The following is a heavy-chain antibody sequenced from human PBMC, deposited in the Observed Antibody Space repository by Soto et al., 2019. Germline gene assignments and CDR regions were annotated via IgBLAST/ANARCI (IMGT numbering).Heavy chain of an antibody. D-gene: IGHD3-22*01. Sequence: PGGSLRLSCAASGLTVSTNYMSWVRQAPGKGLEWVSVIYSDGRTYHTDSVKGRFTISRDNFENTLYQMNSLRAEDTAVYYCARVTTLAFDYWGQGTLVTVSS. CDR2: IYSDGRT. J-gene: IGHJ4*02. V-gene: IGHV3-66*01. CDR3: ARVTTLAFDY. CDR1: GLTVSTNY.